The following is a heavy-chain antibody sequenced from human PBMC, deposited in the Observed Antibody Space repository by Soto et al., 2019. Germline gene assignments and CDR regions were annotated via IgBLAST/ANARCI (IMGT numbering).Heavy chain of an antibody. CDR3: AKGGRQWLVTSDFNY. J-gene: IGHJ4*02. Sequence: VQLVESGGGVVQPGRSLRLSCAASGFTFSDYAMHRVRQAPGKGLAWVAVVSHDGRNTHYADSVKGRFTISRDSSKNTVSLEMTSLRAEDTAVYYCAKGGRQWLVTSDFNYWGQGALVTVSS. D-gene: IGHD6-19*01. V-gene: IGHV3-30*18. CDR2: VSHDGRNT. CDR1: GFTFSDYA.